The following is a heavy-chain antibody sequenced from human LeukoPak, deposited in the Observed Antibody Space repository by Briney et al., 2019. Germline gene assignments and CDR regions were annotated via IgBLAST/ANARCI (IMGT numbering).Heavy chain of an antibody. CDR1: GFTFSDYY. Sequence: PGRSLRLSCAASGFTFSDYYMSWIRQAPGKGLEWLLYISSSGSTIFYADSVKGRFTISRDNAKKSLYLQMDSLRDEDTAVYYCARADGQGGLVIGWGQGTLVTVSS. V-gene: IGHV3-11*01. CDR3: ARADGQGGLVIG. J-gene: IGHJ4*02. D-gene: IGHD3/OR15-3a*01. CDR2: ISSSGSTI.